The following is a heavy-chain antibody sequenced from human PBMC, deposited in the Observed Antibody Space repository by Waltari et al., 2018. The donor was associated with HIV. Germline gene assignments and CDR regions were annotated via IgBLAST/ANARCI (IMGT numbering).Heavy chain of an antibody. CDR2: INSYGSTS. J-gene: IGHJ4*02. CDR1: GFSVRNHW. Sequence: VQLVESGGGSIKTGGSLRLSCAGSGFSVRNHWMDGVRDEPGKGLVWVARINSYGSTSNYADAVKGRFVISRDNSRNTVYLQLNSVKVEDTAVYFCARASHYIEFSTFDGDYYFDLWGRGTRVAVSS. CDR3: ARASHYIEFSTFDGDYYFDL. D-gene: IGHD3-9*01. V-gene: IGHV3-74*01.